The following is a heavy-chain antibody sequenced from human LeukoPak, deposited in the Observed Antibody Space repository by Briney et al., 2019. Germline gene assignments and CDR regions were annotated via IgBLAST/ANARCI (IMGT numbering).Heavy chain of an antibody. D-gene: IGHD4-17*01. Sequence: GRSLRLSCAASGFPFNTYGMHWVRQAPGKGLQWVGVISYNGRSKDYADSVKGRFTLSRDNSKNTVYLQMNSLTPEDTAVYFCGKDHGDYDNDWFIGRWGSGALVTVSS. CDR2: ISYNGRSK. CDR3: GKDHGDYDNDWFIGR. J-gene: IGHJ2*01. CDR1: GFPFNTYG. V-gene: IGHV3-30*18.